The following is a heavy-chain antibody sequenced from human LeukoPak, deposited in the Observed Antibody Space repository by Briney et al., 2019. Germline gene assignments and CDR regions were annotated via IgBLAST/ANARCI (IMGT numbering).Heavy chain of an antibody. D-gene: IGHD3-22*01. Sequence: APVKVSCKASGYTFTSYYMHWVRQAPGQGLEWMGIINPSGGSTSYAQKFQGRVTMTRDTSTSTVYMELSSLRSEDTAVYYCASVRSGYGYYFDYWGQGTLVTVSS. CDR1: GYTFTSYY. CDR3: ASVRSGYGYYFDY. J-gene: IGHJ4*02. CDR2: INPSGGST. V-gene: IGHV1-46*01.